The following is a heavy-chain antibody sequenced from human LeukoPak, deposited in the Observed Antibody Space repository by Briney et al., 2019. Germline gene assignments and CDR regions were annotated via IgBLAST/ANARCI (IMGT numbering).Heavy chain of an antibody. CDR1: EFIVSINY. CDR2: IYSRGDT. CDR3: AKSQLGYCSGGSCFDAFDL. J-gene: IGHJ3*01. Sequence: GGSLRLSCAVSEFIVSINYMTWVRQAPGKGLEWVSLIYSRGDTKYADSVKGRFTISRDNSKNTLYLQMNSLRADDTAVYYCAKSQLGYCSGGSCFDAFDLWGQGTMVTVSS. V-gene: IGHV3-53*01. D-gene: IGHD2-15*01.